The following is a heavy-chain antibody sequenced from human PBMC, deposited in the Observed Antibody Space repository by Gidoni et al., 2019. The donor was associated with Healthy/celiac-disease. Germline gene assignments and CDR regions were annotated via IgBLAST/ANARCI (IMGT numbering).Heavy chain of an antibody. D-gene: IGHD3-3*01. V-gene: IGHV3-33*01. CDR1: GFTFSNYR. CDR3: ARDEDHRWSGYYTFYYGMDV. J-gene: IGHJ6*02. Sequence: QVQLVESGGGVVQHGRSLRLSCAASGFTFSNYRMHWVRQAPGKGLEWVAVIWYDGSNKYYADAVKGRFTISRDNSKNTLYLQMNSLRAEDTAVYYCARDEDHRWSGYYTFYYGMDVWGQGTTVTVSS. CDR2: IWYDGSNK.